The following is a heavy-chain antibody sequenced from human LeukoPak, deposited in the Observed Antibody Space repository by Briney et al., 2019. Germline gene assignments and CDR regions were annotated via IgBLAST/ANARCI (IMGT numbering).Heavy chain of an antibody. D-gene: IGHD5-18*01. Sequence: GGSLRLSCAASGFTFDDYAMHWVRQAPGKCLEWVSLISGDGGSTYYADSVKGRFTISRDNSKNSLYLQMNSLRTEDTALYYCAKEGYSYGAPLFDPWGQGTLVTVSS. J-gene: IGHJ5*02. CDR1: GFTFDDYA. CDR2: ISGDGGST. V-gene: IGHV3-43*02. CDR3: AKEGYSYGAPLFDP.